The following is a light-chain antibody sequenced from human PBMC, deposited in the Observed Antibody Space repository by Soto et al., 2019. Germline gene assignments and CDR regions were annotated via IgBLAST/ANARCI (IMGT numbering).Light chain of an antibody. J-gene: IGLJ2*01. Sequence: QSVLTQSPSASASLGASVKLTCTLSSGHSNYAIAWHQQQPEKGPRFLMKLNSDGSHSKGDGIPDRFSGSSSGAERYRTISTRQSEDEADYYCQTWVTGIHIFGGGTKLTV. V-gene: IGLV4-69*01. CDR3: QTWVTGIHI. CDR2: LNSDGSH. CDR1: SGHSNYA.